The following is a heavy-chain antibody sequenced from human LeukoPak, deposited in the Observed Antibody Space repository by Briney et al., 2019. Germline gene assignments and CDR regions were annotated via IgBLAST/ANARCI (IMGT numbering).Heavy chain of an antibody. D-gene: IGHD6-6*01. Sequence: SETLSLTCIVSAGSISRYYWSWIRQPPGKGLEWIGYIYYSGSTNYNPSLKSRVTISVDTSKNQFSLKLSSVTAADTAVYYCARAVPGYFDYWGQGTLVTVSS. CDR2: IYYSGST. CDR1: AGSISRYY. J-gene: IGHJ4*02. CDR3: ARAVPGYFDY. V-gene: IGHV4-59*08.